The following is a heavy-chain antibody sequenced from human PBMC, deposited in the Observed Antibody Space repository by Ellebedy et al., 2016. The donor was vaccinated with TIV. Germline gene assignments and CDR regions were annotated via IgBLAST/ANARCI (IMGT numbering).Heavy chain of an antibody. CDR1: GFTFSSYG. V-gene: IGHV3-33*01. Sequence: GESLKISXAASGFTFSSYGMHWVRQAPGKGLEWVAVIWYDGSNKYYADSVKGRFTISRDNSKNTLYLQMNSLRAEDTAVYYCARDRAPINYFDYWGQGTLVTVSS. CDR3: ARDRAPINYFDY. CDR2: IWYDGSNK. J-gene: IGHJ4*02. D-gene: IGHD5-24*01.